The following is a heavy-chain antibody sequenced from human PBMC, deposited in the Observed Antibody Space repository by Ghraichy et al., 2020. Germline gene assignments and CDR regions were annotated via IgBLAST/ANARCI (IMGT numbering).Heavy chain of an antibody. V-gene: IGHV4-59*01. CDR3: ARIKKDIVVVPAAIRYYYYMDV. CDR1: GGSISSYY. CDR2: IYYSGST. D-gene: IGHD2-2*01. J-gene: IGHJ6*03. Sequence: SETLSLTCTVSGGSISSYYWSWIRQPPGKGLEWIGYIYYSGSTNYNPSLKSRVTISVDTSKNQFSLKLSSVTAADTAVYYCARIKKDIVVVPAAIRYYYYMDVCGKFTTLTVSS.